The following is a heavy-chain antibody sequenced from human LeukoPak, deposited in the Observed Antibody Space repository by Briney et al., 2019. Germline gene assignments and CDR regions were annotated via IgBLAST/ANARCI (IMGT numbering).Heavy chain of an antibody. V-gene: IGHV4-4*07. CDR1: GGSINNYY. J-gene: IGHJ3*02. D-gene: IGHD2-15*01. CDR2: IYTRGST. CDR3: ARGRYCSADICSGGDAFDI. Sequence: SETLSLTCTVSGGSINNYYWSWIRQPAGKGLEWIGRIYTRGSTNYNPSLKSRVTMSVDTSKNRFSLKLSSVAAADTAVYYCARGRYCSADICSGGDAFDIWGQGTMVSVSS.